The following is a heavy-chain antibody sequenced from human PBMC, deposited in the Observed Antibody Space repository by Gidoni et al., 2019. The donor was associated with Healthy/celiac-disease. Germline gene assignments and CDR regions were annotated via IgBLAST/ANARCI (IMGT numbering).Heavy chain of an antibody. CDR2: IKQDGSEK. CDR1: GLTFSSYW. D-gene: IGHD3-3*01. Sequence: EVQLVEPGGGLVQPGGSLRLSCAASGLTFSSYWMSWVRQAPGKGLEWVANIKQDGSEKYHVDSVKGQFTISRDNAKNSLYLQMNSLRAEDTAVYYCARGIYDFWSGYVGWFDPWGQGTLVTVSS. CDR3: ARGIYDFWSGYVGWFDP. J-gene: IGHJ5*02. V-gene: IGHV3-7*01.